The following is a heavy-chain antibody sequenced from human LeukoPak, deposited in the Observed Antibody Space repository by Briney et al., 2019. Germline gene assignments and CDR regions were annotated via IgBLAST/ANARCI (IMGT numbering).Heavy chain of an antibody. D-gene: IGHD2-2*01. V-gene: IGHV4-34*01. J-gene: IGHJ4*02. CDR1: GGSFSGYY. CDR3: ARGDCSSTSCSYFDY. Sequence: SETLSLTCAVYGGSFSGYYWSWIRPPPGKGLEWIGEINHSGSTNYNPSLKSRVTISVDTSKNQFSLKLSSVTAADTAVYYCARGDCSSTSCSYFDYWGQGTLVTVSS. CDR2: INHSGST.